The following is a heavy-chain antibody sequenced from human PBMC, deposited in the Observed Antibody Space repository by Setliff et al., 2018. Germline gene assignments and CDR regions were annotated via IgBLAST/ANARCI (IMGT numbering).Heavy chain of an antibody. Sequence: ASVKVSCKASGYIFNTFGISWLRRAPGQGLEWIGWISPYNGDTKYAQNLQGRVTLTIDTSTSTAYVEVRSLRSDDTAVYYCARSPPNRGVGQGHHMDVWGEGTTVTVSS. D-gene: IGHD1-26*01. J-gene: IGHJ6*03. CDR3: ARSPPNRGVGQGHHMDV. CDR1: GYIFNTFG. V-gene: IGHV1-18*01. CDR2: ISPYNGDT.